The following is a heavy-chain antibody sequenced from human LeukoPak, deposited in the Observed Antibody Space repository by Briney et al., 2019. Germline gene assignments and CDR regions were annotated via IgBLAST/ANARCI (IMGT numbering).Heavy chain of an antibody. CDR2: IYAGGST. CDR3: ATAGSSELLWDYAMDV. J-gene: IGHJ6*02. CDR1: GFTVTSNY. D-gene: IGHD3-10*01. V-gene: IGHV3-53*04. Sequence: VRCLRLSPAASGFTVTSNYISGGRQAPRKGLECGSLIYAGGSTYYADGVKGRFTISRHNSKNTLHLQMNSLRVEDTAVYYCATAGSSELLWDYAMDVWGQGTTVTVSS.